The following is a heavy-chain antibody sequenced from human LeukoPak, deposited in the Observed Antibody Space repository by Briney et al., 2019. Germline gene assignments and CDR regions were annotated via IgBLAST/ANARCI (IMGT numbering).Heavy chain of an antibody. D-gene: IGHD5-18*01. CDR1: GFTFSSYA. CDR2: ISYDGSNK. V-gene: IGHV3-30-3*01. CDR3: ARETAYAFDI. Sequence: GGSLRLSCAASGFTFSSYAMHWVRQAPGKGLEWAAVISYDGSNKYYADSVKGRFTISRDNSKNTQYLQMNSLRAEDTAVYYCARETAYAFDIWGQGTMVTVSS. J-gene: IGHJ3*02.